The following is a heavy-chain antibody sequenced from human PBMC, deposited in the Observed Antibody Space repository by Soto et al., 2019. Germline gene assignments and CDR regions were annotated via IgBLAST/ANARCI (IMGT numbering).Heavy chain of an antibody. CDR1: GGSFSGYY. CDR3: ARGIATIPAVQGDAPDNCYFDS. Sequence: SETLSLTCAVYGGSFSGYYWSWIRQPPGKGLEWIGDINHSGGSSQNPSLKSRVIISVDTSKNQFSLKLKSVTAADTAVYYCARGIATIPAVQGDAPDNCYFDSWGLGTRVTVSS. CDR2: INHSGGS. V-gene: IGHV4-34*01. D-gene: IGHD6-25*01. J-gene: IGHJ4*02.